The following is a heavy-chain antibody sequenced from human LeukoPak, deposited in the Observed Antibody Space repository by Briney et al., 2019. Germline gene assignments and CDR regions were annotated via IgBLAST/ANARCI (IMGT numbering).Heavy chain of an antibody. Sequence: GESLKISCKGSGYSFTTYWIGWVRQMPGKGLEWMGIIYPGDSDTRYSPSFQGQVTISADKSISTAYLQWSSLKASDTAMYYCARPPSLRTHGGYNDAFDIWGQGTMVTVSS. CDR1: GYSFTTYW. CDR3: ARPPSLRTHGGYNDAFDI. D-gene: IGHD4-17*01. J-gene: IGHJ3*02. CDR2: IYPGDSDT. V-gene: IGHV5-51*01.